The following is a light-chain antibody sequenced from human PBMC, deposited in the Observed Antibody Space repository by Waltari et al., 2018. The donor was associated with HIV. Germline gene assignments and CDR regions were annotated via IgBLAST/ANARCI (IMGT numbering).Light chain of an antibody. CDR1: SSNIGAGYD. CDR3: QSYDSSLSALYV. J-gene: IGLJ1*01. CDR2: GNS. Sequence: QSVLTQPPTVSGAPGQRVTISCTGRSSNIGAGYDVHWYQQLPGTAPKLLIYGNSKRPSGVPDLFSGSESGTSASLAITGLQAEDEADYYCQSYDSSLSALYVFGTGTKVTVL. V-gene: IGLV1-40*01.